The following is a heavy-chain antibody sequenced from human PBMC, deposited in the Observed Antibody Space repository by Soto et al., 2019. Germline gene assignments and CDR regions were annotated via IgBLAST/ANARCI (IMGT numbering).Heavy chain of an antibody. CDR2: ISAYNGNT. CDR1: GYSFTTYG. CDR3: AREGPAPYYYYGMDV. Sequence: QVQLVQSGGEVKKPGASVKVSCKTSGYSFTTYGISWVRQAPGQGLEWMGWISAYNGNTNYAQKLQDSVTMTTDTSTSTADMGLRSLRSDDTAVYYCAREGPAPYYYYGMDVWGQGSTVTVSS. J-gene: IGHJ6*02. V-gene: IGHV1-18*01.